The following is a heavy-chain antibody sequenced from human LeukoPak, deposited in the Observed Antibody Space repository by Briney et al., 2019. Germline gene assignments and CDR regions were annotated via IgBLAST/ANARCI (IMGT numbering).Heavy chain of an antibody. CDR3: AKWAGRYSSSWWIDY. D-gene: IGHD6-13*01. V-gene: IGHV3-23*01. CDR2: ISGSGSST. J-gene: IGHJ4*02. CDR1: GYTFSTYA. Sequence: TGGSLRLSCAASGYTFSTYAVSWVRQAPGKGLEWVSVISGSGSSTYYADSVKGRFTISRDNSKNTLYLQMNSLRAEDTAVYYCAKWAGRYSSSWWIDYWGQGTLVTVSS.